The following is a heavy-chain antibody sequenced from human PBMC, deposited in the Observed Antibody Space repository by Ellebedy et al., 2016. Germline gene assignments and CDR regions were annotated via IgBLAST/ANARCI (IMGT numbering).Heavy chain of an antibody. CDR3: ARVDGRKVQGGVFFSDS. Sequence: GGSLRLXCAGSGFDFTTSQMHWVRQVPGKGPVWLSRINSDGSTKTYAESVKGRFTISRDNAKNTLYLEMNSLTDDDTAVYYCARVDGRKVQGGVFFSDSWGQGTQVTVSS. J-gene: IGHJ4*02. CDR2: INSDGSTK. CDR1: GFDFTTSQ. V-gene: IGHV3-74*01. D-gene: IGHD3-16*01.